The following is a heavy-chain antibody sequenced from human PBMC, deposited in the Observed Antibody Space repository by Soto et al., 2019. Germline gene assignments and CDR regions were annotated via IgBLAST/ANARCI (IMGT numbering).Heavy chain of an antibody. V-gene: IGHV4-4*07. D-gene: IGHD3-3*01. CDR2: VYSSGGT. CDR1: GGSMSSYY. Sequence: PSETLSLTCTVSGGSMSSYYWTWIRQPAGKGLERIGRVYSSGGTHYNPSLKSRVTISLDTSKNQFSLRLLSVTDADTAVYYCARGQRFSDWFDPWGQGTLVTVS. J-gene: IGHJ5*02. CDR3: ARGQRFSDWFDP.